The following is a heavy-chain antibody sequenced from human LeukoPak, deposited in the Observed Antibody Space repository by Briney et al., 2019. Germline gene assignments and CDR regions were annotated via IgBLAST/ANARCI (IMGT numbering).Heavy chain of an antibody. V-gene: IGHV3-9*01. CDR2: ISWNSGSI. CDR1: GYTFDDYA. Sequence: GGSLRLSCAASGYTFDDYAMHWVRQAPGKGLEWVSGISWNSGSIGYADSVKGRFTISRGSAKNSLYLQMNSLRAEDTALYYCAKEGSGTGFDYWGQGTLVTVSS. CDR3: AKEGSGTGFDY. D-gene: IGHD3-10*01. J-gene: IGHJ4*02.